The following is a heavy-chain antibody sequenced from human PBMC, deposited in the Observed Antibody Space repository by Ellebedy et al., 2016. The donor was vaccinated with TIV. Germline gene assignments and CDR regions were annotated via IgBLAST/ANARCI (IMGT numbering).Heavy chain of an antibody. D-gene: IGHD4-17*01. CDR3: ARARTTTVDF. CDR2: IIPLFGKA. Sequence: AASVKVSCKASGGTVSGNVITWVRQAPGQGLEWMGGIIPLFGKANYAQKFQGRVTVTRDTSIATAYMDLSSLRSDDTAVYFCARARTTTVDFWGQGTLVSVSS. J-gene: IGHJ4*02. V-gene: IGHV1-69*05. CDR1: GGTVSGNV.